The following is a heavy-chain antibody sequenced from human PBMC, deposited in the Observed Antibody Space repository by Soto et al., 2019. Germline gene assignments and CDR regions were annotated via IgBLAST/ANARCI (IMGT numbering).Heavy chain of an antibody. J-gene: IGHJ5*02. D-gene: IGHD6-19*01. CDR2: INAGNGNT. CDR1: GYTFTSYA. CDR3: ARDSSGWYNWFDP. Sequence: GASVKVSCKASGYTFTSYAMHWVRQAPGQRLEWMGWINAGNGNTKYSQKFQGRVTITRDTSASTAYMELSSLRSEDTAVYYCARDSSGWYNWFDPWGQGTLVTVSS. V-gene: IGHV1-3*01.